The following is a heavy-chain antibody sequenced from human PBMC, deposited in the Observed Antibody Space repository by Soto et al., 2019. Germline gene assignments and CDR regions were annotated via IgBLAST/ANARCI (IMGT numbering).Heavy chain of an antibody. Sequence: QVQLQESGPGLVKPSQTLSLTCTVSGGSISSGDYYWSWIRQPPGKGLEWIGYIYYSGSTYYNPSLKSRVTISVDTSKNQFSLKLSSVTASDTAVYYCARVGGFGATTIDYWGQGTLVTVSS. D-gene: IGHD3-10*01. J-gene: IGHJ4*02. CDR1: GGSISSGDYY. CDR2: IYYSGST. V-gene: IGHV4-30-4*01. CDR3: ARVGGFGATTIDY.